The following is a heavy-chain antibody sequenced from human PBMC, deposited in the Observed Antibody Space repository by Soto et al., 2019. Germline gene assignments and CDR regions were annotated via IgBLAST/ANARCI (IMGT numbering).Heavy chain of an antibody. CDR2: ISGSGGST. CDR3: ARVDEQWLAPFDP. V-gene: IGHV3-23*01. CDR1: GFTFSSFA. Sequence: PGGSLRLSCAASGFTFSSFAMSWVRQAPGKGLDWVSAISGSGGSTYSADSVKGRFTISRDNSKNTLYLQMNSLRAEDTAVYYCARVDEQWLAPFDPWGQGTLVTVSS. J-gene: IGHJ5*02. D-gene: IGHD6-19*01.